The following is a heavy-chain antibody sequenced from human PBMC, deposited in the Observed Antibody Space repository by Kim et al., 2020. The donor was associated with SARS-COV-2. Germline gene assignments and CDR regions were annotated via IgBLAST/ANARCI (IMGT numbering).Heavy chain of an antibody. Sequence: SETLSLTCTVSGYSISSGYYWGWIRQPPGKGLEWIGSIYHSGSTYYNPSLKSRVTISVDTSKNQFSLKLSSVTAADTAVYYCARPAMYSGSYSNAFDIWG. CDR3: ARPAMYSGSYSNAFDI. D-gene: IGHD1-26*01. V-gene: IGHV4-38-2*02. CDR1: GYSISSGYY. CDR2: IYHSGST. J-gene: IGHJ3*02.